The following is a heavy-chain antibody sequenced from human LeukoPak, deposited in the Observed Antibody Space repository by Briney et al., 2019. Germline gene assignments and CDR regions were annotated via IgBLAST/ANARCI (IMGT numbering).Heavy chain of an antibody. CDR1: GFTGSSNY. J-gene: IGHJ4*02. CDR3: ARAVRGVSFDY. V-gene: IGHV3-66*02. Sequence: GGSLRLSCAASGFTGSSNYMSWVRQAPGKGLVGVSVIYSGGSTYDADSVKGRFTISRDNSKNTLYLQMNSLRAEDTAVYYCARAVRGVSFDYWGQGTLVTVSS. CDR2: IYSGGST. D-gene: IGHD3-10*01.